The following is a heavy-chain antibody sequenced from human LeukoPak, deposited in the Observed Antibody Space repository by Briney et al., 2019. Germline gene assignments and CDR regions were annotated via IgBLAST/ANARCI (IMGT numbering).Heavy chain of an antibody. Sequence: SETLSLTCTVSGGSISSYYLSWIRQPPGKGLEWIGYIYYSGSTNYNPSLKSRVTISVDTSKNQFSLKLSSVTAADTAVYYCARLPFFGDHYYYYMDVWGKGTTVTVSS. CDR3: ARLPFFGDHYYYYMDV. V-gene: IGHV4-59*01. CDR2: IYYSGST. D-gene: IGHD4-17*01. J-gene: IGHJ6*03. CDR1: GGSISSYY.